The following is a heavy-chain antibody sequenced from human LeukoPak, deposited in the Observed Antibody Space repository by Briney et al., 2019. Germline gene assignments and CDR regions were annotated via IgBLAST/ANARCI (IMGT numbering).Heavy chain of an antibody. CDR2: IYYSGST. CDR1: GGSISSYY. V-gene: IGHV4-59*01. J-gene: IGHJ5*02. Sequence: PSETLSLTCTVSGGSISSYYWSWIRQPPGKGLEWIWYIYYSGSTNYNPSLKSRVTISVDTSKNQFSLKLSSVTAADTAVYYCARDMTTRDTGDWFDPWGQGTLVTVSS. CDR3: ARDMTTRDTGDWFDP. D-gene: IGHD4-17*01.